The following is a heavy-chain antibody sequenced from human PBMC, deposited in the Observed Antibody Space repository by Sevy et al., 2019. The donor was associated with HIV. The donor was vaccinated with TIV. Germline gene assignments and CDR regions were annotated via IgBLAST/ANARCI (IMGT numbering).Heavy chain of an antibody. CDR3: AREGCTKPHDY. CDR2: LSFGCGEI. J-gene: IGHJ4*02. CDR1: GFTFSKYS. V-gene: IGHV3-23*01. Sequence: RGSLRLSCAASGFTFSKYSMSWVRQPPGKGLEWVSTLSFGCGEINHADSVKGRFTVSRFNSKNSLYLQMNNLRAEDTAVYYCAREGCTKPHDYWGQGTLVTVSS. D-gene: IGHD2-8*01.